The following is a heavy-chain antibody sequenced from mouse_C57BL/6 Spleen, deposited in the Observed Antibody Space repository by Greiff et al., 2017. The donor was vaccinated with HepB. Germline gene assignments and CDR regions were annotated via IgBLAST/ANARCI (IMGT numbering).Heavy chain of an antibody. D-gene: IGHD2-1*01. V-gene: IGHV14-2*01. CDR3: ARSGRNVFFDC. CDR1: GFNIKDYY. Sequence: EVQLVESGAELVKPGASVKLSCTASGFNIKDYYMHWVKQRTEQGREWIGRIDTEDGDTKYAPKFQGKATITADTSANTAYLQFSSLTSEDTAVYYCARSGRNVFFDCWGQGTTLTVAS. J-gene: IGHJ2*01. CDR2: IDTEDGDT.